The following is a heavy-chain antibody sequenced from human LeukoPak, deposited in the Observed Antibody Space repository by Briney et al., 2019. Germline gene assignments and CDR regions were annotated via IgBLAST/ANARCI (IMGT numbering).Heavy chain of an antibody. D-gene: IGHD3-16*01. J-gene: IGHJ4*02. CDR2: IFWNADK. Sequence: SGPTLLKPTQTLTLTCTFSGFSLHTRGVGVGWIRQPPGKALEWLTLIFWNADKLYNPSLKSRLTITKDTSKNQVVLTMTNMDPVDTATYYCAHNGAWRYYFDYWGQGTLVTVSS. V-gene: IGHV2-5*01. CDR3: AHNGAWRYYFDY. CDR1: GFSLHTRGVG.